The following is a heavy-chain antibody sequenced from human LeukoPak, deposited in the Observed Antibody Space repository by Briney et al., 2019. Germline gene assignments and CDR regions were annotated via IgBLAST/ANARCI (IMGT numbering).Heavy chain of an antibody. CDR3: ARDPLIAVAGTMNYYGMDV. CDR2: INHSGST. Sequence: SETLSLTCAVYGGSFSGYYWSWIRQPPGKGLEWIEEINHSGSTNYNPSLKSRVTISVDASKNQFSLKLSSVTAADTAVYYCARDPLIAVAGTMNYYGMDVWGKGTTVTVSS. CDR1: GGSFSGYY. D-gene: IGHD6-19*01. V-gene: IGHV4-34*01. J-gene: IGHJ6*04.